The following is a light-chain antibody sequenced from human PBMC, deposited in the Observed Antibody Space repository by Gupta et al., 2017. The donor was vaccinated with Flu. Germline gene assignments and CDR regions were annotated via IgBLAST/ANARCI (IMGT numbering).Light chain of an antibody. CDR3: QHLNSYPGLT. CDR2: AAS. J-gene: IGKJ4*01. V-gene: IGKV1-9*01. CDR1: QGISSY. Sequence: SFLSASVGDGVTIAVRASQGISSYLDWYQQKPGNAPKLLIYAASTLQSGVPSRLSGSGSGTEFTLTISSLQLEDFATYYCQHLNSYPGLTFGGGTKVEIK.